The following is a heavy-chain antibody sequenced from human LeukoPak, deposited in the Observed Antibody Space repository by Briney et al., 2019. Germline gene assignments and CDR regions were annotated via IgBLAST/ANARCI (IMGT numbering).Heavy chain of an antibody. CDR3: VKEGRYCSSSSCYDY. D-gene: IGHD2-2*01. Sequence: GGSLRLSCAASGFTFNYYAMSWVRQAPGKGLEWVSTISDGGDSTYYADSVRGRFTISRDNSKNTLYLQMNGLRPEDTALYYCVKEGRYCSSSSCYDYWGQGTRVTVSS. J-gene: IGHJ4*02. CDR2: ISDGGDST. CDR1: GFTFNYYA. V-gene: IGHV3-23*01.